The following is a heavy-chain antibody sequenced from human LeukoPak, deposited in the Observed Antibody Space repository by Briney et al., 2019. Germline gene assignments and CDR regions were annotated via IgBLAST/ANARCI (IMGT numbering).Heavy chain of an antibody. V-gene: IGHV1-8*01. CDR2: MNPNSGNT. J-gene: IGHJ3*02. D-gene: IGHD3-22*01. CDR1: GYTFTTHD. CDR3: ARGRYYYDSSAYSDAFDI. Sequence: VASVTVSCKASGYTFTTHDINWVRQAAGQGLEWMGWMNPNSGNTGYEQKFQGRVTMTRNTSISTAYMELSSLRSDDTAVYYCARGRYYYDSSAYSDAFDIWGQGTLVTVSS.